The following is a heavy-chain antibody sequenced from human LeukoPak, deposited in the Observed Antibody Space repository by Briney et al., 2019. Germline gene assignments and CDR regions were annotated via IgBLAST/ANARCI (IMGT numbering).Heavy chain of an antibody. Sequence: LXXXCXVYGGSFXGYYWSWIRQPPGKGLEWIGEIKHSGSTNYNPSLTSRVTISVDTSKNQFSLKLSSVTAADTAVYYCARRTYGSGSYRFYYYYYYMDVWGKGTTVTISS. CDR2: IKHSGST. V-gene: IGHV4-34*01. CDR3: ARRTYGSGSYRFYYYYYYMDV. J-gene: IGHJ6*03. CDR1: GGSFXGYY. D-gene: IGHD3-10*01.